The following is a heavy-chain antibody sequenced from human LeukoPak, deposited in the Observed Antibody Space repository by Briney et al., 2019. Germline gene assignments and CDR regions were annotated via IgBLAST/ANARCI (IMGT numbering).Heavy chain of an antibody. CDR2: IIPILGIA. V-gene: IGHV1-69*04. D-gene: IGHD1-1*01. J-gene: IGHJ6*02. Sequence: GASVNVSCQASGGTFSRYSIRWVGQAPGQGLGWVGRIIPILGIANYAQKFQGRVTITADKSTSTAYMELSSLRSEDTAVYYCARDGPYNWNDVGYGMDVWGQGTTVTVSS. CDR1: GGTFSRYS. CDR3: ARDGPYNWNDVGYGMDV.